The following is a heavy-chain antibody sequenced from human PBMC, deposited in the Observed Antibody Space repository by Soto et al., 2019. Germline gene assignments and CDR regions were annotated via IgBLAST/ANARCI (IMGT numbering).Heavy chain of an antibody. CDR2: ISSSSSYI. CDR3: ARASNLYDFWSGYLGY. Sequence: KTGGSLRLSCAASGFTFSSYSMNWVRQAPGKGLEWVSSISSSSSYIYYADSVKGRFTISRDNAKNSLYLQMNSLRAEDTAVYYCARASNLYDFWSGYLGYWGQGTLVTVSS. D-gene: IGHD3-3*01. V-gene: IGHV3-21*01. CDR1: GFTFSSYS. J-gene: IGHJ4*02.